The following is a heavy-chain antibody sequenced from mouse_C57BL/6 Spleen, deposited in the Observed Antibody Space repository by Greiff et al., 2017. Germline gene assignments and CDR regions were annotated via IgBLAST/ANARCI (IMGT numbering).Heavy chain of an antibody. Sequence: VQLKQSVAELVRPGASVKLSCTASGFNIKNTYMHWVKQRPEQGLEWIGRIDPANGHTKHAPKFPGKATITADTSSNTAYLQLSSLTSEDTAIYYCASWAIYYDYTWFAYWGQGTLVTVSA. J-gene: IGHJ3*01. V-gene: IGHV14-3*01. CDR1: GFNIKNTY. CDR2: IDPANGHT. D-gene: IGHD2-4*01. CDR3: ASWAIYYDYTWFAY.